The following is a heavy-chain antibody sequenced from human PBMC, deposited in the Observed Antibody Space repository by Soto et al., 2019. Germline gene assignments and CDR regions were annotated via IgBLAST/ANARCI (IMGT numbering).Heavy chain of an antibody. CDR1: GYTFTSYD. CDR3: ARVVRGHDTPLYYYYGMDV. Sequence: GASVKVSCKASGYTFTSYDINWVRQATGQGLEWMGWMNPNSGNTGYAQKFQGRVTMTRNTSISTAYMELSSLRSEDTAVYYCARVVRGHDTPLYYYYGMDVWGQGTTVTAP. D-gene: IGHD5-12*01. J-gene: IGHJ6*02. CDR2: MNPNSGNT. V-gene: IGHV1-8*01.